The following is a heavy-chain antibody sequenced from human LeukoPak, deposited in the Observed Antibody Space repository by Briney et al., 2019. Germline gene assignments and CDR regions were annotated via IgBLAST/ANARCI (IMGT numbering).Heavy chain of an antibody. J-gene: IGHJ4*02. CDR3: ARGRYNWNYEDY. D-gene: IGHD1-7*01. CDR2: VNPNSGGT. Sequence: ASVKVSCKASGYTFTGYFMHWVRQAPGQGLEWMGWVNPNSGGTNNAQKFQGWVTMTRDTSISTAYMELSRLRSDDTAVYYCARGRYNWNYEDYWGQGTLVTVSS. CDR1: GYTFTGYF. V-gene: IGHV1-2*04.